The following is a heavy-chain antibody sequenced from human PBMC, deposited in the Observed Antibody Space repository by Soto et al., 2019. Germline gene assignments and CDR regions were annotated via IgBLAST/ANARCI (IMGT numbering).Heavy chain of an antibody. V-gene: IGHV3-13*01. Sequence: GGSLRLSCAASGFTFSSYDMHWVRQATGKGLEWVSAIGTAGDTYYPGSVKGRFTISRENAKNSLYLQMKSLRAGDTAVYYCARGTGTLDFDYWGQGTLVTVSS. J-gene: IGHJ4*02. CDR1: GFTFSSYD. CDR3: ARGTGTLDFDY. CDR2: IGTAGDT. D-gene: IGHD1-7*01.